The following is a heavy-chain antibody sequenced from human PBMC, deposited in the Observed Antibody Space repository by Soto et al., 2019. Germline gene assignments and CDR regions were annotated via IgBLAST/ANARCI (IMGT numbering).Heavy chain of an antibody. D-gene: IGHD3-3*01. CDR2: ISSRSDI. J-gene: IGHJ4*02. CDR1: GFTFSTYS. Sequence: GGSLRLSCVGSGFTFSTYSINWVRQAPGKGLEWVSSISSRSDIYYADSVKGRFTISRDNAKNSVSLQMNSLRAEDTAVYYCARGPGVRFLEWLPKTPYYFDYWGQGTLVTVSS. V-gene: IGHV3-21*01. CDR3: ARGPGVRFLEWLPKTPYYFDY.